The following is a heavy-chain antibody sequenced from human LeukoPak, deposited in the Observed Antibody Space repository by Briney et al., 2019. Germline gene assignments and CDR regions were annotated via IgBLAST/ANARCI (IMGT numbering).Heavy chain of an antibody. CDR1: GFTFSTYA. CDR3: AKPSGILLITNPQS. J-gene: IGHJ5*02. Sequence: GGSLRLSCAASGFTFSTYAMSWVRQAPGKGLEWVSGISGSGNYTYYADSVKGRFTISRDNSKNTLYLQMNSLRAEDTAVYYCAKPSGILLITNPQSWGQGTLVTVSS. CDR2: ISGSGNYT. V-gene: IGHV3-23*01. D-gene: IGHD1-26*01.